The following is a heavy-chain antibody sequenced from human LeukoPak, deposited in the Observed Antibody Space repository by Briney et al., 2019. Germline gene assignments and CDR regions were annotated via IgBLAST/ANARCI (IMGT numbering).Heavy chain of an antibody. CDR1: GFTFSSYS. V-gene: IGHV3-21*01. D-gene: IGHD6-19*01. Sequence: GGSLRLSCAASGFTFSSYSMNWVRQAPGKGLEWVSSISSSSSYIYYADSVKGRFTISRDNAKNSLYLQMNSLRAEGTAVYYCARDLVAVAGLSFDYWGQGTLVTVSS. CDR3: ARDLVAVAGLSFDY. J-gene: IGHJ4*02. CDR2: ISSSSSYI.